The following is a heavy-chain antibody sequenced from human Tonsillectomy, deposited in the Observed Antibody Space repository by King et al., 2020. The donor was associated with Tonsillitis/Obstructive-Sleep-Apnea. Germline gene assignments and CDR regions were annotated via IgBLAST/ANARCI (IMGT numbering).Heavy chain of an antibody. D-gene: IGHD6-13*01. CDR3: ARAESAALDY. Sequence: VQLVESGGGLVQPGGSLRLSCAASGFTFSSYWMNWVRQAPGKGLEWVANIKEDGSEKYYVDSVKGRFTISRDNAKNSLYLQMNTLRAEDTAVYYCARAESAALDYWGQGILVTVYS. V-gene: IGHV3-7*01. CDR2: IKEDGSEK. J-gene: IGHJ4*02. CDR1: GFTFSSYW.